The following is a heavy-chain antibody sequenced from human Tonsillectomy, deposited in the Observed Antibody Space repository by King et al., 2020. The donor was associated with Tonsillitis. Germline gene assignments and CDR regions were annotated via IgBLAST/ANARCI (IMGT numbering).Heavy chain of an antibody. CDR2: IYHSGST. J-gene: IGHJ5*02. Sequence: VQLQESGPGLVKPSETLSLTCTVSGYSISSGYYWGWIRQPPGKGLEWIGSIYHSGSTYYNPSLKSRVTISVDTSKNQFSLKLSSVTAADTAVYYCAGVYCRITMIGVGNKGFDPWGQGTLVTVSS. CDR1: GYSISSGYY. V-gene: IGHV4-38-2*02. D-gene: IGHD3-22*01. CDR3: AGVYCRITMIGVGNKGFDP.